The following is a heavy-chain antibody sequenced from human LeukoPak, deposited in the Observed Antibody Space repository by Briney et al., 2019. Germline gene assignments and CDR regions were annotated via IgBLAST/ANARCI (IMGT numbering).Heavy chain of an antibody. V-gene: IGHV4-59*01. Sequence: PSETLSLTCTVSGGSISSYYWSWIRQPPGKGLEWIGHIYGSGSTNYNPSLKSRVTLSVDTSKNQFSLKLSSVTAADTAVYYCARKGCFDNCYLSDYWGQGTLVTVSS. CDR2: IYGSGST. J-gene: IGHJ4*02. CDR3: ARKGCFDNCYLSDY. D-gene: IGHD1-20*01. CDR1: GGSISSYY.